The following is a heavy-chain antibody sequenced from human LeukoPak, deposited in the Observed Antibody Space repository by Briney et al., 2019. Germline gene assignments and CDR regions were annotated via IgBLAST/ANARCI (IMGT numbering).Heavy chain of an antibody. D-gene: IGHD3-22*01. CDR2: IHTSGSA. CDR1: GGSITSGGYY. V-gene: IGHV4-61*02. CDR3: VRGRYYYDTSGYVVWLDP. Sequence: SETLSLTCTVSGGSITSGGYYWTWIRQPAGKGLEWLGRIHTSGSANYIPSLKSRVAILLDTSKNQFSLKLSSVTAADTAVYYCVRGRYYYDTSGYVVWLDPWGQGTLVTVSS. J-gene: IGHJ5*02.